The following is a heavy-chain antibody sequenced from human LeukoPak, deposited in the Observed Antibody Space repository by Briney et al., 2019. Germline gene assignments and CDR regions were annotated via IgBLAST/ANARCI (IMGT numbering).Heavy chain of an antibody. J-gene: IGHJ4*02. D-gene: IGHD5-24*01. CDR1: GFTFSSYS. CDR2: ISSSSSYI. CDR3: AREDGYNSWALDY. Sequence: GGSLRLSCAASGFTFSSYSMNGVRQAPGKGVEWVSSISSSSSYIYYADSVKGRFTISRDNAKNSLYLQVNSLRAEDTAVYYCAREDGYNSWALDYWGQGTLVTVSS. V-gene: IGHV3-21*01.